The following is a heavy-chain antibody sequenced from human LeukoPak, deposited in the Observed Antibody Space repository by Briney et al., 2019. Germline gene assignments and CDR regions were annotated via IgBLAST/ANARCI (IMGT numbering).Heavy chain of an antibody. CDR3: ASLWSMVTGTPGPNWFDP. Sequence: ASVKVSCKASGYTFTGYYMHWVRQAPGQGLEWMGWINPNSGGTNYAQKFQGRVTMTRDTSISTAYMELSRLRSDDTAVYYCASLWSMVTGTPGPNWFDPWGQGPLVTVSS. CDR1: GYTFTGYY. D-gene: IGHD1-20*01. CDR2: INPNSGGT. V-gene: IGHV1-2*02. J-gene: IGHJ5*02.